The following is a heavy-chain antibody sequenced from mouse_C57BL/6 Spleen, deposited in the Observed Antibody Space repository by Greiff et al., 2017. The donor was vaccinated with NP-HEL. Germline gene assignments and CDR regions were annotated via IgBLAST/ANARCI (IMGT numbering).Heavy chain of an antibody. CDR2: ISDGGSYT. D-gene: IGHD1-1*01. CDR3: ARSLYYGSRGGYFDV. Sequence: DVMLVESGGGLVKPGGSLKLSCAASGFTFSSYAMSWVRQTPEKRLEWVATISDGGSYTYYPDNVKGRFTISRDNAKNNLYLQMSHLKSEDTAMYYCARSLYYGSRGGYFDVWGTGTTVTVSS. V-gene: IGHV5-4*03. J-gene: IGHJ1*03. CDR1: GFTFSSYA.